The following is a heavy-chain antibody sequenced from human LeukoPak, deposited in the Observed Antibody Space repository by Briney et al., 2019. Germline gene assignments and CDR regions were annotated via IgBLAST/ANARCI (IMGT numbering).Heavy chain of an antibody. D-gene: IGHD6-6*01. V-gene: IGHV3-23*01. CDR1: GFTFSSYA. CDR3: ARVRRSSSSRNMDV. CDR2: ISGSGGST. J-gene: IGHJ6*03. Sequence: GGSLRLSCAASGFTFSSYAMSWVRQAPGKGLEWVSAISGSGGSTYYADSVKGRFTISRDNSKNTLYLQMNSLRAEDTAVYYCARVRRSSSSRNMDVWGKGTTVTVSS.